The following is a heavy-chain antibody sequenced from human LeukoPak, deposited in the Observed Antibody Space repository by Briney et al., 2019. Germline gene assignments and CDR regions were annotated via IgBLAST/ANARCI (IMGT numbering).Heavy chain of an antibody. D-gene: IGHD4/OR15-4a*01. V-gene: IGHV3-53*01. CDR3: ARASYYGAPFDI. Sequence: GGSLRLSCAASGFTVSGNYMNWVRQAPGKGLEWVSVIYSGGSTTYYADSVKGRFTTSRDNSKNTLYLQMNSLRAEDTAVYYCARASYYGAPFDIWGQGTMVTVSS. J-gene: IGHJ3*02. CDR1: GFTVSGNY. CDR2: IYSGGSTT.